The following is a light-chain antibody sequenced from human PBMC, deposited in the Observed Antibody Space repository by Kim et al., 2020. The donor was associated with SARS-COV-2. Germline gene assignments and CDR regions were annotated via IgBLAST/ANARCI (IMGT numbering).Light chain of an antibody. CDR3: QQYGSAPDT. CDR2: GAS. V-gene: IGKV3-20*01. CDR1: QSVNSNY. J-gene: IGKJ2*01. Sequence: EIVVTQSPGTLSLSPGERATLSCRASQSVNSNYLAWYQQKVGQAPRLLIYGASNRATGIPDRFRGSGSGTDFTLTISRLEPEDFAVYYCQQYGSAPDTFGQGTKLEIK.